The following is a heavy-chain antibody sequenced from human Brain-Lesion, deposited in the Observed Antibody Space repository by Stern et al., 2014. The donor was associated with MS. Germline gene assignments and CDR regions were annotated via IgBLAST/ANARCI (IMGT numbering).Heavy chain of an antibody. CDR2: SDHSGST. CDR1: GGSISSSNW. CDR3: ARFPASRPHVFDS. V-gene: IGHV4-4*02. D-gene: IGHD6-13*01. Sequence: QVQLVQSGPGLVKPSGTLSLTCAVSGGSISSSNWWSWVRQSPGKGLEWIGESDHSGSTIYNPSLKSRVTVSVDKSKNRFPRTLRSVTAADTAVYFCARFPASRPHVFDSWGQGTLVTVSS. J-gene: IGHJ4*02.